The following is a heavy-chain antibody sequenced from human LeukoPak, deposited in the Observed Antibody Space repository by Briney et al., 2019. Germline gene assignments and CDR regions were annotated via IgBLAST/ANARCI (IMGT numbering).Heavy chain of an antibody. Sequence: PGGSLRLSCAASGFTFSNAWMSWVRQAPGKGLEWVGRIKSKTDGGTTDYAAPVKGRFTISRDDSKNTLYLQMNSLKTEDTAVYYCTTDVNVGKAAAENWYFDLWGRGTLVTVSS. CDR2: IKSKTDGGTT. CDR1: GFTFSNAW. V-gene: IGHV3-15*01. J-gene: IGHJ2*01. CDR3: TTDVNVGKAAAENWYFDL. D-gene: IGHD6-13*01.